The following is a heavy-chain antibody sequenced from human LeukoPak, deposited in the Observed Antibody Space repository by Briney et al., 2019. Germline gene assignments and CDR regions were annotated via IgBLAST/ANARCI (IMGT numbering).Heavy chain of an antibody. V-gene: IGHV3-74*01. CDR2: INSDGSST. J-gene: IGHJ4*02. Sequence: PGGSLRLSCAASGFTFSSYWMHWVRQAPGKGLVWVSRINSDGSSTSYADSVKGRFTISRDNAKNTLYLQMNSLRAEDTAVYYCARVPADYYDSSGYYFLSHVLDYWGQGTLVTVSS. D-gene: IGHD3-22*01. CDR1: GFTFSSYW. CDR3: ARVPADYYDSSGYYFLSHVLDY.